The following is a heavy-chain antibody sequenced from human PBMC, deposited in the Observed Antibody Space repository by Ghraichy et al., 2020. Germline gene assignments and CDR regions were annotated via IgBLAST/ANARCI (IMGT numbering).Heavy chain of an antibody. Sequence: SETLSLTCAVSGGSISSPNWWSWVRQPPGKGLEWIGEIYHGGNTNYNPSLKSRVTISEDNSKNQFSLKLTSVTAADTAVYYCARAYYYYMDVWGKGTTVTVSS. V-gene: IGHV4-4*02. CDR1: GGSISSPNW. J-gene: IGHJ6*03. CDR2: IYHGGNT. CDR3: ARAYYYYMDV.